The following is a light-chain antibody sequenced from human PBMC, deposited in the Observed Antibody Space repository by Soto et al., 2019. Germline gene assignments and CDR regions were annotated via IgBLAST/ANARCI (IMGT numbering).Light chain of an antibody. V-gene: IGLV2-14*01. CDR3: TSYTTTNTPYV. CDR2: EVT. CDR1: SSDVGAYNF. Sequence: QSVLTQPASVSGSPGQSITFSCSRTSSDVGAYNFVSWYQVHPGRAPKLIISEVTVRPSGVSHRFSGSKSGNSASLTISGLQAEDEADYYCTSYTTTNTPYVFGSGTKLTVL. J-gene: IGLJ1*01.